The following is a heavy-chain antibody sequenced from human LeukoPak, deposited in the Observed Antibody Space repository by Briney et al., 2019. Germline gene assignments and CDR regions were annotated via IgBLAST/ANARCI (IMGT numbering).Heavy chain of an antibody. D-gene: IGHD2-2*01. CDR3: ARRLTQYDCFDP. CDR2: TYHRSTWYN. V-gene: IGHV6-1*01. CDR1: GYSVSSNSVT. Sequence: SQTLSLTCAISGYSVSSNSVTSNWIRQSPSRCLEWLGRTYHRSTWYNDYAVSVRGRITVNPDTSKNQFSLHLNSVTPEDTAVYYCARRLTQYDCFDPWGQGILVTVSS. J-gene: IGHJ5*02.